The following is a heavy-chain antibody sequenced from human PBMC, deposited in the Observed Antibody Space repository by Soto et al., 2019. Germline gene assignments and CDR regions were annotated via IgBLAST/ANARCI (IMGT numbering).Heavy chain of an antibody. CDR1: GFTFSSYG. J-gene: IGHJ4*02. Sequence: QVQLVESGGGVVQPGRSLRLSCAASGFTFSSYGMHWVRQAPGKGLEWVAVISYDGSNKYYADSVKGRFTISRDNSKNTLYLQMNSLRAEDTAVYYCAKDRVPRGEGDCAGYFDDWGQGTLVTVSS. CDR2: ISYDGSNK. V-gene: IGHV3-30*18. CDR3: AKDRVPRGEGDCAGYFDD. D-gene: IGHD2-21*02.